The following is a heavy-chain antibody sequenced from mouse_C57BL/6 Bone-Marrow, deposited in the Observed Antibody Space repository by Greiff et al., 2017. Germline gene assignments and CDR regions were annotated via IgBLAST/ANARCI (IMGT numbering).Heavy chain of an antibody. V-gene: IGHV1-72*01. J-gene: IGHJ1*03. Sequence: QVHVKQPGAELVKPGASVKLSCKASGYTFTSYWMHWVQQRPGRGLEWIGRIDPNSGGTKYNEKFKSKATLTVDKPSSTAYMQLSSLTSEDSAVYYCARDDCGSSHWYFDVWGRGTTVTVSS. D-gene: IGHD1-1*01. CDR1: GYTFTSYW. CDR2: IDPNSGGT. CDR3: ARDDCGSSHWYFDV.